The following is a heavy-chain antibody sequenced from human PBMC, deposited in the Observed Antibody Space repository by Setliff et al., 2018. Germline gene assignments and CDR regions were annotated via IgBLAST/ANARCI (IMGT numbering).Heavy chain of an antibody. CDR1: GGTFSSYG. D-gene: IGHD1-26*01. Sequence: SCKASGGTFSSYGISWIRQPPGKGLEWIGYIYASGSTNYNPSLKSRVTLSVDTSKNQFSLKVSSVTAADTAVYYCARAPPNRYSGSYEYFYMDVWGKGTTVTVSS. J-gene: IGHJ6*03. CDR2: IYASGST. CDR3: ARAPPNRYSGSYEYFYMDV. V-gene: IGHV4-4*08.